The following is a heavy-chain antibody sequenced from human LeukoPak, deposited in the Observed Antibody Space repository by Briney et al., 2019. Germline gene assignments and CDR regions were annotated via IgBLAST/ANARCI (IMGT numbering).Heavy chain of an antibody. CDR1: GYTFTSSY. Sequence: ASVKLSCKPSGYTFTSSYMHCVRHAPGQGLKWRGIINPSGGSTSYAQKFQGRVTMTRDTSTSTVYMELSSLRSEDTAVYYCAIDVRDGYAFYYWGQGTLVTVSS. CDR2: INPSGGST. J-gene: IGHJ4*02. V-gene: IGHV1-46*01. CDR3: AIDVRDGYAFYY. D-gene: IGHD5-24*01.